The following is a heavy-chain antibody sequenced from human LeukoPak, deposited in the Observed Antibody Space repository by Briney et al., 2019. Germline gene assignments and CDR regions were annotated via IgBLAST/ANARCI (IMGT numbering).Heavy chain of an antibody. J-gene: IGHJ6*03. CDR2: ISGSGGST. CDR3: AKDHVLEWLSLQTGTMDV. CDR1: GFTFSSYA. Sequence: GGSLRLSCAASGFTFSSYAMSWVRQAPGKGLEWVSAISGSGGSTYYADSVKGRFTISRDNSKNTLYLQMNSLRAEDTAVYYCAKDHVLEWLSLQTGTMDVWGKGTTVTVSS. D-gene: IGHD3-3*01. V-gene: IGHV3-23*01.